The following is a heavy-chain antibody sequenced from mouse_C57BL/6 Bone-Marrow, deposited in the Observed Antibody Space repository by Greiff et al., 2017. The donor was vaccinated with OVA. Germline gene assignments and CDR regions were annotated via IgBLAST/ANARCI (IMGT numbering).Heavy chain of an antibody. V-gene: IGHV7-3*01. CDR2: IRNKANGYTT. D-gene: IGHD4-1*01. CDR3: ARYRGETETDY. CDR1: GFTFTDYY. J-gene: IGHJ2*01. Sequence: EVMLVESGGGLVQPGGSLSLSCAASGFTFTDYYMSWVRQPPGKALEWLGFIRNKANGYTTEYSASVKGRFTISRDNSQSNLYLQMNALRAEDSATYYGARYRGETETDYWGQGTTLTVSS.